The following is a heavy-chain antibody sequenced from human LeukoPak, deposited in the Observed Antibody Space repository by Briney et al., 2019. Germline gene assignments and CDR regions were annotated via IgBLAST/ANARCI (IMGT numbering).Heavy chain of an antibody. CDR1: GFIFGSYS. CDR2: ISSSSTYI. V-gene: IGHV3-21*01. J-gene: IGHJ4*02. D-gene: IGHD5/OR15-5a*01. Sequence: PGGSLRLSCAASGFIFGSYSMNWVRQAPGKGLEWVSSISSSSTYIYYADSVKGRFTISRDNAKNSVYLQMNSLRVEDTAVYYCARMSGVWTFDYWGQGTPVTVSS. CDR3: ARMSGVWTFDY.